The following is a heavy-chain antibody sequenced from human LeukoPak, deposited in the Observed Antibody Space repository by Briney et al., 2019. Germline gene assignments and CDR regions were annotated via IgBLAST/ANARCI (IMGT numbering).Heavy chain of an antibody. D-gene: IGHD5-18*01. V-gene: IGHV3-30-3*01. CDR1: GFTFSSYA. Sequence: GSLRLSCXASGFTFSSYAMHWVRQAPGKGLEWVAVISYDGSNKYYADSVKGRFTISRDNSKNTLYLQMNSLRAEDTAVYYCARGSYGFGYWGPGTLVTVSS. CDR2: ISYDGSNK. J-gene: IGHJ4*02. CDR3: ARGSYGFGY.